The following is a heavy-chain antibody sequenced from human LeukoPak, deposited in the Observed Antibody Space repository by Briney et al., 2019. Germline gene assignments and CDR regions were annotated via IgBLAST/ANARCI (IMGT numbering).Heavy chain of an antibody. D-gene: IGHD4-11*01. V-gene: IGHV3-23*01. CDR1: GFTFSDCA. CDR3: ARSVPDYTRFDY. CDR2: FKTNSGQV. Sequence: GGSLRLSCVASGFTFSDCAMNWVRQAPGKGLEWVSTFKTNSGQVYYAESVRGRFTISRVNSKNTVYLEMSSLRAEDTALYFCARSVPDYTRFDYWGQGALVTVSS. J-gene: IGHJ4*02.